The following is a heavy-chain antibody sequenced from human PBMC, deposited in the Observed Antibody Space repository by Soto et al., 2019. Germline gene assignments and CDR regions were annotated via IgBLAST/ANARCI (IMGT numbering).Heavy chain of an antibody. Sequence: QLQLQESGPGLVKPSETLSLTCTVSGGSISSSSYYWGWIRQPPGKGLEWIGTINYSGSTYYNPSLKSRVTISVDTSKNQFSLKVGSVTAADTAIYYCARLPRIQLWLGWLDPWGQGTLVTVSS. J-gene: IGHJ5*02. CDR2: INYSGST. CDR3: ARLPRIQLWLGWLDP. CDR1: GGSISSSSYY. D-gene: IGHD5-18*01. V-gene: IGHV4-39*01.